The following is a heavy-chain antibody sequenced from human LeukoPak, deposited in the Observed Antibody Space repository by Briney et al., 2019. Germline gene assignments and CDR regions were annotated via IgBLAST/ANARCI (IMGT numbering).Heavy chain of an antibody. J-gene: IGHJ4*02. D-gene: IGHD3-10*01. Sequence: GGSLRLSCTASGFNFSGSAMHWVRQASGKGLEWIGRIRNKANNYATAYVASVKGRFTISRDDSKNTAYLQMNSLKIGDTAVYYCARHRGAGGSGVDYWGQGTLVTVSS. CDR1: GFNFSGSA. CDR2: IRNKANNYAT. V-gene: IGHV3-73*01. CDR3: ARHRGAGGSGVDY.